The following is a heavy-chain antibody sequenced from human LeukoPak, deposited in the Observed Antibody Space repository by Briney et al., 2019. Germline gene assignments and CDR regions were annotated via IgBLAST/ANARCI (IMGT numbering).Heavy chain of an antibody. CDR3: ASSAAVGGVKWFDP. CDR2: IYTSGST. CDR1: GGSISSYY. J-gene: IGHJ5*02. Sequence: SETLSLTCTVSGGSISSYYWSWIRQTAGNVLEWIGRIYTSGSTDYNPSLKSRVTISVDKSKNQLSLKLNSVTAADTAVYYCASSAAVGGVKWFDPWGQGTLVTVSS. D-gene: IGHD6-19*01. V-gene: IGHV4-4*07.